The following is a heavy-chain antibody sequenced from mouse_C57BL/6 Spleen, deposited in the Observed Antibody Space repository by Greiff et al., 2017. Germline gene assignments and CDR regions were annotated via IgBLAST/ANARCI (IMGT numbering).Heavy chain of an antibody. CDR1: GYAFSSSW. CDR2: IYPGDGDT. V-gene: IGHV1-82*01. CDR3: AGSYYSNPFAY. J-gene: IGHJ3*01. Sequence: QVQLKQSGPELVKPGASVKISCKASGYAFSSSWMNWVKQRPGKGLEWIGRIYPGDGDTNYNGKFKGKATLTADKSSSTAYMQLSSLTSEDSAVSFCAGSYYSNPFAYWGQGTLVTVSA. D-gene: IGHD2-5*01.